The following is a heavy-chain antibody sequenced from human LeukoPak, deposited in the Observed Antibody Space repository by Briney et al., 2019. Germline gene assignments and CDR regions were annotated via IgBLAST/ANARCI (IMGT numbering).Heavy chain of an antibody. J-gene: IGHJ4*02. D-gene: IGHD3-10*01. Sequence: GGSLRLSCAASGFTFSSYWMSWVRQAPGKGLEWVANIKQDGSEKYYVDSVKGRFTISRDNAKNSLYLQMNSLRAEDTAVYYCARIRVMDLYYFDYWDQGTLVTVSS. CDR3: ARIRVMDLYYFDY. CDR2: IKQDGSEK. V-gene: IGHV3-7*01. CDR1: GFTFSSYW.